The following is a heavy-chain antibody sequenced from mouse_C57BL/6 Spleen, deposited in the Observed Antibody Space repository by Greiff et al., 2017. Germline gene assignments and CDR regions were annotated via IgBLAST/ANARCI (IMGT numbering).Heavy chain of an antibody. J-gene: IGHJ1*03. CDR1: GYAFSSYW. D-gene: IGHD1-1*01. CDR3: ARGGLLRRYFDV. CDR2: IYPGDGDT. V-gene: IGHV1-80*01. Sequence: VQLQQSGAELVKPGASVKISCKASGYAFSSYWMNWVKQRPGKGLEWIGQIYPGDGDTNYNGKFKGKATLTADKSSSTAYMQLSSLTSEDSAVYFCARGGLLRRYFDVWGTGTTVTVSS.